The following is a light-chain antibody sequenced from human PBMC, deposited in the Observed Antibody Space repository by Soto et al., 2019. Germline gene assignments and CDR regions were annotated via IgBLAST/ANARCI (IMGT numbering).Light chain of an antibody. CDR1: QAISNY. J-gene: IGKJ4*01. V-gene: IGKV1-27*01. CDR2: AAS. CDR3: QKFNAVPT. Sequence: DIQMTQSPSSLSASVGDRVTITCRASQAISNYLAWYQQKPGKVPTLLISAASTLQSGVPSRFSGSVSGTDFTLTISSLQPEDVATYYCQKFNAVPTFGGGTKVEI.